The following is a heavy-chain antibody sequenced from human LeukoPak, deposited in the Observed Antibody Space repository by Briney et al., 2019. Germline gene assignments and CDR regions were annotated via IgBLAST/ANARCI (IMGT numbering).Heavy chain of an antibody. J-gene: IGHJ4*02. CDR3: ARGGPAARLITFGGVTDY. CDR1: GYTFTRND. CDR2: ISTYNGNT. D-gene: IGHD3-16*01. Sequence: GASVKVSCKASGYTFTRNDINWVRQAPGQGLEWMGWISTYNGNTNYAQNLQGRVTMTTDTSTSTAYMELRSLRSDDTAVYYCARGGPAARLITFGGVTDYWGQGTLVTVSS. V-gene: IGHV1-18*01.